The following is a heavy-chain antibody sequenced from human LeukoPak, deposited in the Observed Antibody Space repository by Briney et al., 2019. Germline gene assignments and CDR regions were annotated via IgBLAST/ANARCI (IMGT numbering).Heavy chain of an antibody. D-gene: IGHD6-19*01. CDR1: VFTFSIYS. CDR3: ARELIAVAGNVAFEI. J-gene: IGHJ3*02. V-gene: IGHV3-21*01. Sequence: PGGSLRLSCAASVFTFSIYSMNWVRQAPGKGLEWVSSISSSSSYIYYTDSVKGRFTISRDNAKNSLYLQMNSLRAEDTAVYYCARELIAVAGNVAFEIWGQGTMVTVSS. CDR2: ISSSSSYI.